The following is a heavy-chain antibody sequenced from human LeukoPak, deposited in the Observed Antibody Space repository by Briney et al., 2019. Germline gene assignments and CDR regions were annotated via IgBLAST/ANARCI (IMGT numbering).Heavy chain of an antibody. J-gene: IGHJ6*03. D-gene: IGHD1-20*01. CDR3: ARDGLPSNWNDEVYYMDV. Sequence: ASVKVSCKASGYTFTSYYMHWVRQAPGQGLEWMGIINPSGGSTSYAQKFQGRVTMTRDMSTSTVYMELSSLRSEDTAVYYCARDGLPSNWNDEVYYMDVWGKGTTVTVSS. CDR1: GYTFTSYY. V-gene: IGHV1-46*01. CDR2: INPSGGST.